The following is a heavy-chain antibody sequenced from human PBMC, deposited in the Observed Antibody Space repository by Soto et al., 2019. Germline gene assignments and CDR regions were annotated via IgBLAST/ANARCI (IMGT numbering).Heavy chain of an antibody. J-gene: IGHJ6*03. CDR2: INHSGST. D-gene: IGHD4-17*01. CDR3: ARGENYGDSMWLRYYYYMDV. Sequence: QVQLHQWGAGLLKPSETLSLSCAVYGGSFSGYYWSWIRQAPGKGLEWIGEINHSGSTHYNPSLKGRVTMLVDPSKHHFSLKLYSVTAADTAVYYCARGENYGDSMWLRYYYYMDVWGKGTTVTVSS. CDR1: GGSFSGYY. V-gene: IGHV4-34*01.